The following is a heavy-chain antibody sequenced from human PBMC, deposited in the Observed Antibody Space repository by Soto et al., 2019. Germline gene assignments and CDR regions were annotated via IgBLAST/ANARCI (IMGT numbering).Heavy chain of an antibody. CDR3: AKVPYSSSPEHPDYYYYYGMDV. J-gene: IGHJ6*02. V-gene: IGHV3-30*18. CDR1: GFTFSSYG. Sequence: QVQLVESGGGVVQPGRSLRLSCAASGFTFSSYGMHWVRQAPGKGLEWVAVISYDGSNKYYADSVKGRFTISRDNSKNTLYLQMNSLRAEDTAVYYCAKVPYSSSPEHPDYYYYYGMDVWGQGTTVTVSS. CDR2: ISYDGSNK. D-gene: IGHD6-6*01.